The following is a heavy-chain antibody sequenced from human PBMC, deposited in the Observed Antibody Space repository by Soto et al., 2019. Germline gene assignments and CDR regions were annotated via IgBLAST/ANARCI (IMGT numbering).Heavy chain of an antibody. V-gene: IGHV4-59*01. CDR1: GGSISQYY. D-gene: IGHD3-10*01. CDR3: ARPAKFRESLPFDI. Sequence: PSETLSLTCIVSGGSISQYYWSWIRQSPGKGLEWLGSIYHTGRTKYNPSLKSRVAITVDTSDNRFSLKMRSVTAADTAIYYCARPAKFRESLPFDIWGLGTMVTVSS. CDR2: IYHTGRT. J-gene: IGHJ3*02.